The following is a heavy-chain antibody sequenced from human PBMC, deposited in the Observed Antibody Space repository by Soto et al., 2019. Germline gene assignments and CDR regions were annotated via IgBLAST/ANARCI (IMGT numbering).Heavy chain of an antibody. CDR2: ISGNSGGR. D-gene: IGHD6-13*01. J-gene: IGHJ4*02. CDR3: GAGECSRSSCYCDN. Sequence: EVQLVESGGDLVQPGRSLRLSCAASGFSFNNYAMHWVRQAPGKGLEWVSGISGNSGGRDYADSVKGRFTVFRDNAKNPVYLQMNTRRTHDTALDYCGAGECSRSSCYCDNWGQGTLVTVSS. CDR1: GFSFNNYA. V-gene: IGHV3-9*01.